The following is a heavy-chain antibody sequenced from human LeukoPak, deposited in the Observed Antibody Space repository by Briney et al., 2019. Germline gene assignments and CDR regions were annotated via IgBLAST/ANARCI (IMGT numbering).Heavy chain of an antibody. CDR3: ARYIGSGYSCVDY. CDR1: GGSISSSSHY. V-gene: IGHV4-39*01. CDR2: IHYSGST. D-gene: IGHD5-18*01. J-gene: IGHJ4*02. Sequence: SETLSLTCTVSGGSISSSSHYWGWIRQPPGKGLEWIGSIHYSGSTYYNPSLKSRLTISVDTSKNQFSLMLSSVTAADTAVYYCARYIGSGYSCVDYWGRGTLVTVSS.